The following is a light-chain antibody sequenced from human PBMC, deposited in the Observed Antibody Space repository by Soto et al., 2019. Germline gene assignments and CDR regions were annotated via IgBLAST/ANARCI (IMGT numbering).Light chain of an antibody. V-gene: IGKV3-11*01. CDR1: QGVRTY. CDR3: QQRSNWPPWT. Sequence: EIVLTQSPGTLSLSPGERATLSCRASQGVRTYLAWYQQKPGQAPRLLIYDASTRATGIPDRFSGSGSGTGFTLTISRLEPEDFAVYYCQQRSNWPPWTFGQGTKV. J-gene: IGKJ1*01. CDR2: DAS.